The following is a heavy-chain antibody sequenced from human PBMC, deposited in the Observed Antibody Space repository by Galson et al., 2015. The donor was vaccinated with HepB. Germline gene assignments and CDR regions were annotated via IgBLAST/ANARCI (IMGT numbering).Heavy chain of an antibody. V-gene: IGHV3-23*01. D-gene: IGHD6-6*01. CDR2: ISGSGGST. CDR1: GFTFSSYA. CDR3: AKQGQLVVLVDY. Sequence: SLRLSCAASGFTFSSYAMSWVRQAPGKGLEWVSAISGSGGSTYYADSVKGRFTISRDNSKSTLYLQMNSLRAEDTAVYYCAKQGQLVVLVDYWGQGTLVTVSS. J-gene: IGHJ4*02.